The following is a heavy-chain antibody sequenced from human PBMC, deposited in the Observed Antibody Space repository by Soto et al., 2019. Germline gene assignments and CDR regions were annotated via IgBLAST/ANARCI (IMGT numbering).Heavy chain of an antibody. D-gene: IGHD3-22*01. J-gene: IGHJ4*02. Sequence: QVQLQESGPGLVKPSQTLSLTCTVSGGSISSGGYYWSWIRQHPGKGLEWIGYIYYSGSTYYNPSLKSRVTISVDPSKNQFSLKLSSVTAADTAVYYCARGHHSSGYCFDYWGQGTLVTVSS. V-gene: IGHV4-31*03. CDR1: GGSISSGGYY. CDR2: IYYSGST. CDR3: ARGHHSSGYCFDY.